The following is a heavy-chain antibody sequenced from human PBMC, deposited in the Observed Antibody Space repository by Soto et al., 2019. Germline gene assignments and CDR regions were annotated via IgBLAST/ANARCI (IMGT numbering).Heavy chain of an antibody. J-gene: IGHJ6*02. Sequence: QVQLVQSGAEVKKPGASVKVSCKASGYTFTSYGISWVRQAPGQGLEWMGWISAYNGNTNYAQKLQGRVTMTTDTATSTAYMELRSLRSDDTAVYYCARDSLPPSYYYYGMDVWGQGTLVTVSS. CDR3: ARDSLPPSYYYYGMDV. CDR2: ISAYNGNT. V-gene: IGHV1-18*01. CDR1: GYTFTSYG.